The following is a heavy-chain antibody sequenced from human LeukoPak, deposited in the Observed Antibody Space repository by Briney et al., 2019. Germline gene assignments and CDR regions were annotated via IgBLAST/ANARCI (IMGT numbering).Heavy chain of an antibody. D-gene: IGHD6-19*01. J-gene: IGHJ4*02. Sequence: ASVKVSCKASGYTFTSYGISWVRQAPGQRLEWMGWISAYNGNTNYAQKLQGRVTMTTDTSTSTAYMELRSLRSDDTAVYYCARDRAVAGPYYFDYWGQGTLVTVSS. V-gene: IGHV1-18*01. CDR2: ISAYNGNT. CDR3: ARDRAVAGPYYFDY. CDR1: GYTFTSYG.